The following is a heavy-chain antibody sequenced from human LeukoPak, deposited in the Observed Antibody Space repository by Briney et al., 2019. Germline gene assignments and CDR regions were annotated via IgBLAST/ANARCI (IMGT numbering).Heavy chain of an antibody. D-gene: IGHD1-26*01. V-gene: IGHV3-23*01. CDR2: ISGSGGST. CDR3: AKDLGVIVGATDGDY. Sequence: PGGSLRLSCAASGFTFSSYAMSWVRQAPGKGLEWVSAISGSGGSTYYADSVKGRFTISRDNSKNTLYLQMNSLRAEDTAVYYCAKDLGVIVGATDGDYWGQGTLVTASS. J-gene: IGHJ4*02. CDR1: GFTFSSYA.